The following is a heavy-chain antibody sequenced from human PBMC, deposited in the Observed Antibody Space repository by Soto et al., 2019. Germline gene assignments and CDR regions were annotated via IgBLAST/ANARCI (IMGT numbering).Heavy chain of an antibody. CDR1: GYTFTGYY. V-gene: IGHV1-2*04. J-gene: IGHJ4*02. CDR3: AREWPLRFLKKPQDKYYFDY. D-gene: IGHD3-3*01. Sequence: AASVKVSCKASGYTFTGYYIHWVRQAPGQGLEWMGWINPNSGGTNYAQKFQGWVTMTRDTSISTAYMELSRLRSGDTAVYYCAREWPLRFLKKPQDKYYFDYWGQGTLVTVSS. CDR2: INPNSGGT.